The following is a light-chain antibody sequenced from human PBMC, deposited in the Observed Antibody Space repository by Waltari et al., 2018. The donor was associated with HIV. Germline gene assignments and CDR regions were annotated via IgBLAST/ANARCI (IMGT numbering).Light chain of an antibody. J-gene: IGLJ2*01. Sequence: QSVLTQPPSASGTPGQRATISCFVSNSNLGSNYVYWYQQLPGLAPKLLIYKNNQQPAGVPCRVSRAKSGTSASLAISGLRSEDEADYYCAAWDDRLNLVFGGGTKLTVL. CDR3: AAWDDRLNLV. CDR1: NSNLGSNY. CDR2: KNN. V-gene: IGLV1-47*01.